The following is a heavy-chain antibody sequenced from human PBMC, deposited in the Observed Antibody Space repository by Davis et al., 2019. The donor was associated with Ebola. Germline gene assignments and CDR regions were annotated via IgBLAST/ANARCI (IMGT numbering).Heavy chain of an antibody. V-gene: IGHV3-30*02. J-gene: IGHJ4*02. CDR2: IRYDGSNK. D-gene: IGHD3-10*01. Sequence: GGSLRLSCAASGFTFSSYGMHWVRQAPGKGLEWVAFIRYDGSNKYYADSVKDRFTISSDSSKNTVSLQMNGLRAEDTAMYYCARGPYSSDAGSQHQGLDYWGQGTLVTVSS. CDR3: ARGPYSSDAGSQHQGLDY. CDR1: GFTFSSYG.